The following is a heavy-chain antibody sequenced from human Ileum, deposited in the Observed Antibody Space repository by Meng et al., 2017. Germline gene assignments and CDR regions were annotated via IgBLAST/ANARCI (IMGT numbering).Heavy chain of an antibody. Sequence: QVQPQGEGPGLARPSETLSLSCAFSGGSVSRSGYQWGWIRQPPGKGLEWIGYASTNYNPSLKSRVTISVDTSKNQFSLKLTSVTAADTAVYYCARDHWGSLDYWGQGVLVTVSS. CDR1: GGSVSRSGYQ. CDR3: ARDHWGSLDY. D-gene: IGHD7-27*01. V-gene: IGHV4-61*08. J-gene: IGHJ4*02. CDR2: AST.